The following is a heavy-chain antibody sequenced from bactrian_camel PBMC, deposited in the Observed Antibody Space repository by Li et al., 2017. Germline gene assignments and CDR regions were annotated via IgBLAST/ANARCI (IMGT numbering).Heavy chain of an antibody. CDR2: IWSSTGTT. D-gene: IGHD4*01. Sequence: QVQLVESGGDSVQAGGSLRLSCAASGNTYSRYCMAWFRQAPGKEREGVATIWSSTGTTDYADSVKGRFTISQNSAKNFVSLQMNSPKPEDTAMYYCAAVHGYTSDYILRNGFMDAWGKGTQVTVS. V-gene: IGHV3-3*01. CDR1: GNTYSRYC. J-gene: IGHJ7*01.